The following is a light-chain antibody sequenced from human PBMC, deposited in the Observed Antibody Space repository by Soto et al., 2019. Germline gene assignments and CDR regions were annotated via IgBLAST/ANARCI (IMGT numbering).Light chain of an antibody. V-gene: IGKV1-39*01. J-gene: IGKJ3*01. CDR3: QQNSNDPLT. CDR1: QSISKY. CDR2: GAS. Sequence: DIQMTQSPSSLSASVGDRVTITCRASQSISKYLNWYQQKPGQAPKVLIYGASSLQSGVPSRFSGSGAVTDFTLTISSLQPEEFATYYCQQNSNDPLTLGPGTKVDFK.